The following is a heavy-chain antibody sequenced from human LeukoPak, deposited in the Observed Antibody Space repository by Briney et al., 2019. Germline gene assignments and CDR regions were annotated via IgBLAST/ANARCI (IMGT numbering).Heavy chain of an antibody. D-gene: IGHD2-15*01. CDR1: LLSPSEYN. CDR3: EKSGLDAPRNSEFDH. Sequence: GGSLRLSCVPSLLSPSEYNMTTIRQAPGKGLEWVSYINGPSSYTNYADSVKGRFTISRDNAKRSLYLQMNSLRDDDTAVYSLEKSGLDAPRNSEFDHWGQGTLVIVSS. V-gene: IGHV3-11*06. J-gene: IGHJ5*02. CDR2: INGPSSYT.